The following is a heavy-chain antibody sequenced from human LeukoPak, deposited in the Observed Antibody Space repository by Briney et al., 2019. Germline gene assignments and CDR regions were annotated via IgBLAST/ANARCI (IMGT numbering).Heavy chain of an antibody. J-gene: IGHJ4*02. V-gene: IGHV4-59*08. CDR1: GGTISSYY. CDR3: ARWYSSGWAFDY. CDR2: IHYSGST. Sequence: SETLSLTCTVSGGTISSYYWNWIRQPPGKGLEWIGYIHYSGSTKYNPSLKSRVTISVDTSRNQFSLKLSSVTAADTAVYYCARWYSSGWAFDYWGQGSLVTVSS. D-gene: IGHD6-19*01.